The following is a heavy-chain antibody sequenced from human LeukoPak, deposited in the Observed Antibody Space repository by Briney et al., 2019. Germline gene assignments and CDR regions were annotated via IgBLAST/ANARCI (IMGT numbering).Heavy chain of an antibody. D-gene: IGHD3-10*01. CDR2: INAGNGNT. V-gene: IGHV1-3*03. CDR3: ARGTTMVRGSRGFDP. CDR1: GYTFTSYA. Sequence: ASVKVSCKASGYTFTSYAMNWVRQAPGQRLEWMGWINAGNGNTKYSQQFQGRVTITRDTSASTAYMELSSLRSDDMAVYYCARGTTMVRGSRGFDPWGQGTLVTVSS. J-gene: IGHJ5*02.